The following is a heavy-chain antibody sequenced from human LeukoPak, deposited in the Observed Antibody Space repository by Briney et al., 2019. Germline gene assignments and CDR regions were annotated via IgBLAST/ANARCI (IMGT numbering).Heavy chain of an antibody. Sequence: SETLSLTCAVYGGSFSGYYWNWIRQPPGKGLEWIGEINHSGSTNYNPSLKSRVTISVDTSKNQFSLKLSSVTAADTAVYYCARQTPYYYDSSGYYPVYYFDYWGQGTLVTVSS. CDR2: INHSGST. V-gene: IGHV4-34*01. CDR3: ARQTPYYYDSSGYYPVYYFDY. CDR1: GGSFSGYY. D-gene: IGHD3-22*01. J-gene: IGHJ4*02.